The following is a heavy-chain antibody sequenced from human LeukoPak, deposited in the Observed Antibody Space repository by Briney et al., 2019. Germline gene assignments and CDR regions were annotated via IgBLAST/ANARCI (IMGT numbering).Heavy chain of an antibody. CDR3: ARGRMGYWSFDL. D-gene: IGHD2-8*01. V-gene: IGHV4-39*07. CDR1: GGSISSSSYY. J-gene: IGHJ2*01. CDR2: IYYSGST. Sequence: KPSETLSLTCTVSGGSISSSSYYWGWIRQPPGKGLEWIGSIYYSGSTYYNPSLTSRVTISVDTSKNQFSLKLSPVTAADTAVYYCARGRMGYWSFDLWGRGTLITVSS.